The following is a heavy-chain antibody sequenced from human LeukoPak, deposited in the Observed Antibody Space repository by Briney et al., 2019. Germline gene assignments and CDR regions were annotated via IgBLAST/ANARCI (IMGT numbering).Heavy chain of an antibody. D-gene: IGHD1-26*01. CDR1: GGSISSSSYY. Sequence: SETLSLTCTVCGGSISSSSYYWGWIRQPPGKGLEWIGSIYYSGSTYYNPSLKSRVTISVDTSKNQFSLKLSSVTAADTAVYYCARSMIVGAYWFDPWGQGTLVTVSS. CDR3: ARSMIVGAYWFDP. CDR2: IYYSGST. V-gene: IGHV4-39*01. J-gene: IGHJ5*02.